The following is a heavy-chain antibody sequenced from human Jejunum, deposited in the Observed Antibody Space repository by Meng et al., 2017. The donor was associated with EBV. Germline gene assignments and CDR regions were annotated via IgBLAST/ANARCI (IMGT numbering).Heavy chain of an antibody. CDR1: GYMFTDYY. J-gene: IGHJ4*01. D-gene: IGHD1-7*01. V-gene: IGHV1-69-2*01. Sequence: EVEVEQAGAEVKKPGATVKNSCKVSGYMFTDYYRHWVQQAPGKGLEWMGLVDPEDGETMYAEKFQGRVTITADTSTDTAYMELSSLRSEDTAVYYCATGHYNWKYPDYWGHGTLVTVSS. CDR3: ATGHYNWKYPDY. CDR2: VDPEDGET.